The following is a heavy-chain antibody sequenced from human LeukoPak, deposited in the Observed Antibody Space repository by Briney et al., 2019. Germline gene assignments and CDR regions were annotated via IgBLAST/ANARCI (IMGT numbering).Heavy chain of an antibody. J-gene: IGHJ4*02. Sequence: ASVKVPCKASGYTFTSYDINWVRQATGQGLEWMGWMNPNSGNTGYAQKFQGRVTMTRNTSISTAYMELRSLRSEDTAVYYCARVNDILTGYYKDYWGQGTLVTVSS. CDR1: GYTFTSYD. D-gene: IGHD3-9*01. V-gene: IGHV1-8*01. CDR2: MNPNSGNT. CDR3: ARVNDILTGYYKDY.